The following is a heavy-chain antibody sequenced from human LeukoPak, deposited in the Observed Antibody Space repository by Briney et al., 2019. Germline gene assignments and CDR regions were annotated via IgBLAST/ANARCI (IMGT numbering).Heavy chain of an antibody. Sequence: GGSLRLSCAASGFTFSSYGMHWVRQAPGKGLEWVAVIWYDGSNKYYADSVKGRFTISRDNSKNTLYLQMNSLRAEDTAVYYCASDTCSSGWYSLYYYYYYGMDVWGQGTTVTVSS. CDR1: GFTFSSYG. CDR2: IWYDGSNK. D-gene: IGHD6-19*01. J-gene: IGHJ6*02. V-gene: IGHV3-33*01. CDR3: ASDTCSSGWYSLYYYYYYGMDV.